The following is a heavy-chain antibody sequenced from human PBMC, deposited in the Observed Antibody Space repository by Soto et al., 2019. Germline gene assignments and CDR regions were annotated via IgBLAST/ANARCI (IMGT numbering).Heavy chain of an antibody. CDR2: INPSGGGT. D-gene: IGHD1-20*01. V-gene: IGHV1-46*03. Sequence: AGVKVSCKASGYTFTCYYMHWVRQAPGQGLEWMGRINPSGGGTSYAQKFQGRVTMTRDTSTSTVYMELSSLRSEDTAVYYCARGITGTQNDYWGQGTLVTVSS. CDR3: ARGITGTQNDY. CDR1: GYTFTCYY. J-gene: IGHJ4*02.